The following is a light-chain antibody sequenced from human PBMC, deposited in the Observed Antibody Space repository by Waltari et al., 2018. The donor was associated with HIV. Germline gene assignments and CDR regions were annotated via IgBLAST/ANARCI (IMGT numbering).Light chain of an antibody. CDR3: GSRDRSGYSYG. V-gene: IGLV3-19*01. Sequence: SSNLTQDSGVSVALGQTVRITCPGDRRRTYHSAWHQQKPGQAPNLFVYGTNNRPAGIPDRFSGSTSGNTASLTITGAQAVDEADYYCGSRDRSGYSYGFGPGTKVTVL. CDR1: RRRTYH. J-gene: IGLJ1*01. CDR2: GTN.